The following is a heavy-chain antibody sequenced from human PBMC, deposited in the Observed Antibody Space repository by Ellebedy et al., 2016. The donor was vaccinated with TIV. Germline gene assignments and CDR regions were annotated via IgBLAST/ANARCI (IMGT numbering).Heavy chain of an antibody. CDR2: VYSGGNA. Sequence: PGGSLRLSCAASGFTVSSSYMTWVRQAPGKGLEWVSTVYSGGNAFYADSVKGRFTISRDNSKNTLSLERNSLRVDDTAVYFGARGPQRYTQKGGFLDYWGQGTLVAVSS. CDR1: GFTVSSSY. D-gene: IGHD3-16*01. CDR3: ARGPQRYTQKGGFLDY. V-gene: IGHV3-53*01. J-gene: IGHJ4*02.